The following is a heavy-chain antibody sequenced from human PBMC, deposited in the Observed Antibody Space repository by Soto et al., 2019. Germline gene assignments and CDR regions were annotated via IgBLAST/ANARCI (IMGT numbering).Heavy chain of an antibody. CDR2: IIPIFGTA. J-gene: IGHJ3*02. D-gene: IGHD3-22*01. Sequence: SVKVSCKASGGTFSSYAISWVRQAPGQGLEWMGGIIPIFGTANYAQKFQGRVTITADESTSTAYMELSSLRSEDTAVYYCARYFKRYYDSSGPDAFDIWGQGTMVTVSS. V-gene: IGHV1-69*13. CDR3: ARYFKRYYDSSGPDAFDI. CDR1: GGTFSSYA.